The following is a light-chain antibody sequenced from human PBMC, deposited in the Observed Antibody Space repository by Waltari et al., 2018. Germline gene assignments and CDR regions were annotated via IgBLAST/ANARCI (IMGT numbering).Light chain of an antibody. J-gene: IGKJ1*01. Sequence: ILLTQSPVILSVSPGGRATLSCRASQRTSNNLARYQQKPGQAPRPLIYDASNRATGIPARFSGSGSGTDFTLTIASLEPEDLAVYYCQHRYNWPRTFGQGTKVEIK. V-gene: IGKV3-11*01. CDR3: QHRYNWPRT. CDR1: QRTSNN. CDR2: DAS.